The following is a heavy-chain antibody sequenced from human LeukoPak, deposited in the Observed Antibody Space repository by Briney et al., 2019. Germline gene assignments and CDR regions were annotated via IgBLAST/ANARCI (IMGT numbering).Heavy chain of an antibody. CDR2: INAGNGNT. V-gene: IGHV1-3*01. D-gene: IGHD6-19*01. CDR3: ARDKVAVAGSLRWLDP. CDR1: GYTFSSYA. J-gene: IGHJ5*02. Sequence: GASVKVSCKASGYTFSSYAISWVRQAPGQRLEWMGWINAGNGNTKYSQKFQGRVTITRDTSASTVYMELSSLRSEDTALYYCARDKVAVAGSLRWLDPWGQGTLVTVSS.